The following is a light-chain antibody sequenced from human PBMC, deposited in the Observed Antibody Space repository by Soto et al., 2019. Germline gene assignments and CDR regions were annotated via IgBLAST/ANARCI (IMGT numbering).Light chain of an antibody. Sequence: IVMTQSPATLSVSPGERATLSCRASQSVSSYLAWYQQKPGQAPRLLIYGASTRATDIPARFSGSGSGTEFTLTISSLQSEDFALYYCQQYNNWPLTFGGGTKVDNK. CDR2: GAS. CDR1: QSVSSY. V-gene: IGKV3-15*01. CDR3: QQYNNWPLT. J-gene: IGKJ4*01.